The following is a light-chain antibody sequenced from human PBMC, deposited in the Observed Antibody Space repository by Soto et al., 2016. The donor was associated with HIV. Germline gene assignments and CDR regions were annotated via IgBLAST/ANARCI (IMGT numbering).Light chain of an antibody. J-gene: IGKJ1*01. V-gene: IGKV2-30*02. CDR1: QSLVHSDGNIY. CDR2: KVS. Sequence: DVVMTQSPLSLPVTLGQPASISCRSSQSLVHSDGNIYLNWFQQRPGQSPRRLIYKVSNRDSGVPDRFSGSGSGTDFTLKISRVEAEDVGVYYCMHGTHWPWTFGQGTKVKSN. CDR3: MHGTHWPWT.